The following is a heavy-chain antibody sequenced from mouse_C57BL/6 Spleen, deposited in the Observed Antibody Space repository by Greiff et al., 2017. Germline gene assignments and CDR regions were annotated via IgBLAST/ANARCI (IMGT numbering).Heavy chain of an antibody. V-gene: IGHV1-69*01. CDR2: IDPSDSYT. CDR3: ARTPYYGSYYFDY. D-gene: IGHD1-1*01. J-gene: IGHJ2*01. Sequence: VQLKQPGAELVMPGASVKLSCKASGYTFTSYWMHWVKQRPGQGLEWIGEIDPSDSYTNYNQKFKGKSTLTVDKSSSTAYMQLSSLTSEDSAVYYCARTPYYGSYYFDYWGQGTTLTVSS. CDR1: GYTFTSYW.